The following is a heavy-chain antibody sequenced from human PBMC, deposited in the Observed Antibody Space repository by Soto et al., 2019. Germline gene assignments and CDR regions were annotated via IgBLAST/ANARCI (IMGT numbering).Heavy chain of an antibody. CDR3: ARAAYTSMATQWFDP. Sequence: QVQLVQSGAEVKKPGSSVKVSCKASGGTFSMYGISWVRQAPGQGLEWMGGIIPISGTPNYAQKFQGRVTITADESTSTGYMELSSLRSEDTAVNYCARAAYTSMATQWFDPWGQGTLVTVSS. D-gene: IGHD3-16*01. J-gene: IGHJ5*02. CDR1: GGTFSMYG. CDR2: IIPISGTP. V-gene: IGHV1-69*01.